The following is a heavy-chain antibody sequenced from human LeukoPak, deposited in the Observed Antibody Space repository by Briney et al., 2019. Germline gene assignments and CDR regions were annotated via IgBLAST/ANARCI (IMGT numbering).Heavy chain of an antibody. CDR1: GGSISSSSYY. CDR2: IYYSGST. V-gene: IGHV4-39*01. Sequence: SETLSLTCTVSGGSISSSSYYWGRIRQPPGKGLEWIGSIYYSGSTYYNPSLKSRVTISVDTSKNQFSLKLSSVTAADTAVYYCARAVDIVVVPAAMVFDYWGQGTLVTVSS. J-gene: IGHJ4*02. CDR3: ARAVDIVVVPAAMVFDY. D-gene: IGHD2-2*01.